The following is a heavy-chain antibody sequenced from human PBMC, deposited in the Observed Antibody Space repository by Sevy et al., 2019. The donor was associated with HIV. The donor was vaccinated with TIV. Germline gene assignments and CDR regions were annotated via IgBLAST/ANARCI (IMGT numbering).Heavy chain of an antibody. D-gene: IGHD3-22*01. CDR3: ARGSTYYYDTSGYSA. J-gene: IGHJ5*02. V-gene: IGHV3-7*01. CDR2: IKQDGSDK. Sequence: GGSLRLSCAASGFTFSSYVMHWVRQAPGKGLEWVANIKQDGSDKYYVGSVKGRFTISRDNAKRSQYLQMTNLRAEDTAVYYCARGSTYYYDTSGYSAWGQGTLVTVSS. CDR1: GFTFSSYV.